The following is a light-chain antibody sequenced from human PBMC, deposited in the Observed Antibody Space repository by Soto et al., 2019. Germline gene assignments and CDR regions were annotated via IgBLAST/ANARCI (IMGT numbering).Light chain of an antibody. CDR2: KAS. J-gene: IGKJ1*01. CDR1: QTISSW. Sequence: DIQMTQSPSTLSASVGDRVTITCRASQTISSWLAWYQQKPGKAPKLLIYKASTLKSGVPSRFSGSGSGTEFTLTISSLQPDDFATYYCQQYNSYSFSQGTKVDI. CDR3: QQYNSYS. V-gene: IGKV1-5*03.